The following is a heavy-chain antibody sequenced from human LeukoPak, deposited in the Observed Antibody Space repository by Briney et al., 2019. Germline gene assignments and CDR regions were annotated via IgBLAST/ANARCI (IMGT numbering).Heavy chain of an antibody. D-gene: IGHD3-3*01. V-gene: IGHV4-34*01. CDR2: INHSGST. CDR3: ASRRLRFLEWHAYYFDY. J-gene: IGHJ4*02. Sequence: SETLSLTCSFSGGSISGYYWSWIRQPPGKGLEWIGEINHSGSTNYNPSLKSRVTISVDTSKNQFSLKLSSVTAADTAVYYCASRRLRFLEWHAYYFDYWGQGTLVTVSS. CDR1: GGSISGYY.